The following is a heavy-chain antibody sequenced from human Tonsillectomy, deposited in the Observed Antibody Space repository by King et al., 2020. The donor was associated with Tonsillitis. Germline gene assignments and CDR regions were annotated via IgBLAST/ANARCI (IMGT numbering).Heavy chain of an antibody. CDR2: IIPISETT. CDR3: ARGPNSSGHYRVYFDS. V-gene: IGHV1-69*14. CDR1: GGTFNNFG. Sequence: QLVQSGAEVKKPGSSVKVSCKASGGTFNNFGFSWVRQAPGQGLEWMGGIIPISETTVYAQGFRGRVTITADRFTSTVYMELSNLGSEDTAFYYCARGPNSSGHYRVYFDSGGQGTLVTVSS. J-gene: IGHJ4*02. D-gene: IGHD3-22*01.